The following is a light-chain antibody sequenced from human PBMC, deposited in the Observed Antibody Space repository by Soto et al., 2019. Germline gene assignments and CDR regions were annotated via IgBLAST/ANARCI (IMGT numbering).Light chain of an antibody. J-gene: IGKJ1*01. CDR3: HQGYSTPWT. CDR1: QSISSY. V-gene: IGKV1-39*01. CDR2: AAS. Sequence: DIQMTQSPSTLSASVGDRVTITCRASQSISSYLHWYQQKTGNAPKLLIYAASNLQSGVPSRFIASGSGTDFTLILNSLQTEDFATYYCHQGYSTPWTFGQGTKVDIK.